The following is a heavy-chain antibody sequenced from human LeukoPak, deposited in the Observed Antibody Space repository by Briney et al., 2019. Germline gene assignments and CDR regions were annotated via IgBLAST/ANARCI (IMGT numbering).Heavy chain of an antibody. CDR2: ISSSGSTI. Sequence: GGSLRLSCTASGFTFGDYAMSWVRQAPGKGLEWVSYISSSGSTIYYADSVKGRFTISRDNAKNSLYLQMDSLRAEDTAVYYCARKGDGYDLAAFDIWGQGTMVTVSS. J-gene: IGHJ3*02. V-gene: IGHV3-11*01. CDR1: GFTFGDYA. CDR3: ARKGDGYDLAAFDI. D-gene: IGHD5-24*01.